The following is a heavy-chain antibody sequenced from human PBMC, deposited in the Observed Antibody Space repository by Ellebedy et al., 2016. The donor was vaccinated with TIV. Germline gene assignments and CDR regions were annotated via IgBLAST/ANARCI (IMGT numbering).Heavy chain of an antibody. CDR3: ASELVGTTDFDY. Sequence: SLKISCAGSGFIFSNYFMSWVRQAPGKGLEWISYIPASGTGIYYADSVKSRFTVGRDNANKSLHLPINRQRGDDTAVYYCASELVGTTDFDYWGQGTLVTVSS. CDR2: IPASGTGI. J-gene: IGHJ4*02. V-gene: IGHV3-11*04. D-gene: IGHD1-26*01. CDR1: GFIFSNYF.